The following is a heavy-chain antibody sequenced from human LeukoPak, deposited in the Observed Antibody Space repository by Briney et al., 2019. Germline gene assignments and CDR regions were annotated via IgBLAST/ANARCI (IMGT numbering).Heavy chain of an antibody. CDR2: IYYSGST. Sequence: SETLSLTCTVSGGSISSSSYYWGWIRQPPGKGLEWIGIIYYSGSTYYNPSLKSRVTISVDTSKNQFSLKLSSVTAADTAVYYCARDPHYYDSSGYSPHDAFDIWGQGTMVTVSS. CDR1: GGSISSSSYY. CDR3: ARDPHYYDSSGYSPHDAFDI. J-gene: IGHJ3*02. V-gene: IGHV4-39*07. D-gene: IGHD3-22*01.